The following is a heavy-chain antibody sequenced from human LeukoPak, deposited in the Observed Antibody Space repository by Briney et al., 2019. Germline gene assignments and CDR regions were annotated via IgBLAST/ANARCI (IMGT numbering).Heavy chain of an antibody. V-gene: IGHV4-59*01. Sequence: SETLSLTCSVSGYDSISTYYWNCIRQPPGKGLEWIGQIFYKGNTDYNPSLESRVTMSVDTSKNEFSLKLTPVTAADTAVYYCARQGQRRNPWYYFDYWGQGALVTVSS. CDR1: GYDSISTYY. CDR3: ARQGQRRNPWYYFDY. J-gene: IGHJ4*02. CDR2: IFYKGNT. D-gene: IGHD1-1*01.